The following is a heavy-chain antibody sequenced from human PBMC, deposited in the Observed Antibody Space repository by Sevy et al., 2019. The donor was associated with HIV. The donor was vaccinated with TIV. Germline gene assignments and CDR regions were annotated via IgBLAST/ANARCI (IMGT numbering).Heavy chain of an antibody. CDR1: GFTFSSYD. V-gene: IGHV3-13*01. CDR3: ARGALWFGELLSHGMDV. J-gene: IGHJ6*02. CDR2: MGTAGDT. D-gene: IGHD3-10*01. Sequence: GGSLRLSCAASGFTFSSYDMHWVRQATGKGLEWVSAMGTAGDTYYPGSVKGRFTISRENARNSLYLQMNSVRDGDTAVSDCARGALWFGELLSHGMDVWGQGTTVTVSS.